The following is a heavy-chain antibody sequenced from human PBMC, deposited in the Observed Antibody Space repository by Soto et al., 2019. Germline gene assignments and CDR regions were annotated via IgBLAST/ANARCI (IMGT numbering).Heavy chain of an antibody. Sequence: QVQLQQRGAGLLKPSETLSLTCVVFGGSFSSYYWSWIRQPPGKGLEWIGEINHRGNTNYNPSLKGRVSISVDTSNNQFSRKLTSVTAADTALYYFARAVTGARLVDGYVDLWGPGTQVTVSS. V-gene: IGHV4-34*02. CDR3: ARAVTGARLVDGYVDL. CDR2: INHRGNT. CDR1: GGSFSSYY. D-gene: IGHD2-21*02. J-gene: IGHJ2*01.